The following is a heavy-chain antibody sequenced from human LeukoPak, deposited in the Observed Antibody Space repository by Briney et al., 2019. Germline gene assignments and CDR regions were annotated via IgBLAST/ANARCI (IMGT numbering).Heavy chain of an antibody. J-gene: IGHJ5*02. CDR3: ARGFKSCYSCIYNWFDP. CDR1: GYTFTSYG. CDR2: ISAYNGNT. D-gene: IGHD2-15*01. V-gene: IGHV1-18*01. Sequence: ASVKVSCKASGYTFTSYGISWVRQAPGQGLEWMGWISAYNGNTNYAQKLQGRVTMTTDTSTSTAYMELRSLRSDDTAVYYCARGFKSCYSCIYNWFDPWGQGTLVTVSS.